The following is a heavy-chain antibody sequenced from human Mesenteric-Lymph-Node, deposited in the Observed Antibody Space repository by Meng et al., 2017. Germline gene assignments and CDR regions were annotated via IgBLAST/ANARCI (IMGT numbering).Heavy chain of an antibody. CDR3: ARDYNFFDY. J-gene: IGHJ4*02. CDR2: IKSDGTEK. Sequence: GESLKISCAASGFTFSASWMTWVRQPPGKGLEWVATIKSDGTEKYYVDSVKGRFTISRDNAKNSLYLQMNSLRVDDTAVYYCARDYNFFDYWGQGTLVTVSS. D-gene: IGHD5-24*01. V-gene: IGHV3-7*01. CDR1: GFTFSASW.